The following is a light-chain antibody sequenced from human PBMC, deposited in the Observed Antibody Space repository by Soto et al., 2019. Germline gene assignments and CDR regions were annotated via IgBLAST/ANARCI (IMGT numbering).Light chain of an antibody. V-gene: IGKV1-5*01. Sequence: DIQMTQSPSILSASVGDSVTITCRASQSVSRWLAWYQQKPGKAPKLLIYDDSSLNSGVPSRFSGSQSGTEFTLTITSLLPDDFATYFCQQYSSYSLPTFGGGTKVDI. CDR1: QSVSRW. J-gene: IGKJ4*01. CDR3: QQYSSYSLPT. CDR2: DDS.